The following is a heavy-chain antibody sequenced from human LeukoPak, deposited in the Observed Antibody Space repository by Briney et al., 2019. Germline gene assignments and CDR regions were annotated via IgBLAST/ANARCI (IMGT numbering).Heavy chain of an antibody. CDR1: GYSFTNYW. Sequence: GESLKISCKGSGYSFTNYWIGWVRQMPGKGLEWMGIIYPGDSDTRYSPSFQGQVTISSDKSISTSYLQWSSLKASDTVMYYCARHTKFDYGDYVPAYFDYWGQGTLVTVSS. D-gene: IGHD4-17*01. V-gene: IGHV5-51*01. CDR3: ARHTKFDYGDYVPAYFDY. J-gene: IGHJ4*02. CDR2: IYPGDSDT.